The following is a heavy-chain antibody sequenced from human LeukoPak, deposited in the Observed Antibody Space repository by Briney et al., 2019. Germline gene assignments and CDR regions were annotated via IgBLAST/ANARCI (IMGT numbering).Heavy chain of an antibody. CDR2: ITSSSNYI. Sequence: PGPSLRLSCAVSGFIFTTYNMGSVRQAPGRGRGWVSSITSSSNYIYYADSVKGRFTISRDNAKNSLYLQMNSLRAEDTAVYYCAREDDFWSGYYSDYWGQGTPVTVSS. D-gene: IGHD3-3*01. J-gene: IGHJ4*02. CDR3: AREDDFWSGYYSDY. CDR1: GFIFTTYN. V-gene: IGHV3-21*01.